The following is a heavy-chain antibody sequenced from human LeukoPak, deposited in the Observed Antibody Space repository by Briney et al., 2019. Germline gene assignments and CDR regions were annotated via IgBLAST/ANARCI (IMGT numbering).Heavy chain of an antibody. J-gene: IGHJ4*02. Sequence: GASVKVSCKASGYTFTGYYMHWVRQAPGQGLEWMGRINPSGGSTSYAQKFQGRVTMTRDTSTSTVYMELSSLRSEDTAVYYCARDGSQYYYDSSGEDYWGQGTLVTVSS. CDR3: ARDGSQYYYDSSGEDY. V-gene: IGHV1-46*01. CDR2: INPSGGST. D-gene: IGHD3-22*01. CDR1: GYTFTGYY.